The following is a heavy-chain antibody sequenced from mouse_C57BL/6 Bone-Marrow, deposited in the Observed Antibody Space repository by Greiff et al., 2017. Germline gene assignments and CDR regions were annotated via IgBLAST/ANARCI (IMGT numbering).Heavy chain of an antibody. CDR2: ISSGSSTI. J-gene: IGHJ1*03. V-gene: IGHV5-17*01. D-gene: IGHD1-1*01. Sequence: EVKVVESGGGLVKPGGSLKLSCAASGFTFSDYGMHWVRQAPEQGLEWVAYISSGSSTIYYADTVKGRFTISRDKTKNTLFLQMTSLRSEDTAMYYCARPYGSSPWYFDVWGTGTTVTVSS. CDR1: GFTFSDYG. CDR3: ARPYGSSPWYFDV.